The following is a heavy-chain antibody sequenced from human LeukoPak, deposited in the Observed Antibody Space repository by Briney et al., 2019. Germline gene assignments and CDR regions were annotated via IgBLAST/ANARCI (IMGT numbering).Heavy chain of an antibody. D-gene: IGHD3-10*01. V-gene: IGHV4-39*07. CDR3: ARNQLSGWFDP. Sequence: TSETLSLTCSGSGCSISSSSYYWGWIRQPPGKGLEWIGSIYYSGSTYYNPSLKSRVTISVDTSKNQFSLKLSSVTAADTAVYYCARNQLSGWFDPWGQGTLVTVSS. J-gene: IGHJ5*02. CDR2: IYYSGST. CDR1: GCSISSSSYY.